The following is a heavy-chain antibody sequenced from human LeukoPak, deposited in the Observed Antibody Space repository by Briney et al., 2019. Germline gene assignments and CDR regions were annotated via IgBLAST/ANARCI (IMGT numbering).Heavy chain of an antibody. J-gene: IGHJ3*02. CDR1: GYTFTSYG. CDR3: ASPKRSTYSSSWSVISDAFDI. CDR2: IIPIFGTA. Sequence: GASVKVSCKASGYTFTSYGISWVRQAPGQGLEWMGGIIPIFGTANYAQKFQGRVTITADESTSTAYMELSSLRSEDTAVYYCASPKRSTYSSSWSVISDAFDIWGQGTMVTVSS. V-gene: IGHV1-69*13. D-gene: IGHD6-13*01.